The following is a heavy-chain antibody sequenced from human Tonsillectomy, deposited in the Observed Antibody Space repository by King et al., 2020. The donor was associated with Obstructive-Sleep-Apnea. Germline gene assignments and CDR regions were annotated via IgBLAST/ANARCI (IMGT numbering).Heavy chain of an antibody. CDR3: ARSPTLEAAGMALGY. D-gene: IGHD6-13*01. V-gene: IGHV4-4*02. J-gene: IGHJ4*02. CDR1: GGSISSGNW. Sequence: QLQESGPGLVKPSGTLSLTCAVSGGSISSGNWWTWVRQPPGKGLEWIGEIYHSGSSNYNPSLKSRVAISVDRSKNRFSLKLTSVTAADTAVYYCARSPTLEAAGMALGYWGQGTLVTVSS. CDR2: IYHSGSS.